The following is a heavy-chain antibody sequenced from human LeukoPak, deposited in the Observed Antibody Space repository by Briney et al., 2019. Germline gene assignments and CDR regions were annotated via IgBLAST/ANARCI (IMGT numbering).Heavy chain of an antibody. J-gene: IGHJ5*02. Sequence: GGSLRLSCAASGFTFSNYNMNWVRQAPGKGLEWVSSITSSSTYIYYADSVKGRFTISRDNSKNTLYLQMNSLRAEDTAVYYCARDRGYGDYSFWFDPWGQGTLVTVSS. D-gene: IGHD4-17*01. CDR1: GFTFSNYN. CDR3: ARDRGYGDYSFWFDP. CDR2: ITSSSTYI. V-gene: IGHV3-21*01.